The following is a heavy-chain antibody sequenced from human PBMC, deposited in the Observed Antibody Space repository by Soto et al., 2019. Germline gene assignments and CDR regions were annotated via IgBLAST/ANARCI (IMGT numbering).Heavy chain of an antibody. D-gene: IGHD6-13*01. V-gene: IGHV3-30*18. Sequence: QVQRVESVGGVVQPGRSLRLSCAASGFTFSSYGMHWVRQAPGKGLEWVAVISYDGSNKYYADSVKGRFTISRDNSKNTLYLQMNSLRAEDTAVYYCAKDLYSSSLGYWGQGTLVTVSS. CDR3: AKDLYSSSLGY. CDR1: GFTFSSYG. J-gene: IGHJ4*02. CDR2: ISYDGSNK.